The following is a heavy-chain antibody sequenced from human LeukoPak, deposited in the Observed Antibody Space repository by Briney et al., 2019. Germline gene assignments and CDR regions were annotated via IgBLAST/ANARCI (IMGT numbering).Heavy chain of an antibody. CDR2: IYYSGST. J-gene: IGHJ4*02. V-gene: IGHV4-59*01. CDR1: GGSFSGYY. CDR3: ARLFRGSFVDY. Sequence: PSETLSLTCAVYGGSFSGYYWSWIRQPPGKGLEWIGYIYYSGSTNYNPSLKSRVTISVDTSKNQFSLKLSSVTAADTAVYYCARLFRGSFVDYWGQGTLVTVYS. D-gene: IGHD1-26*01.